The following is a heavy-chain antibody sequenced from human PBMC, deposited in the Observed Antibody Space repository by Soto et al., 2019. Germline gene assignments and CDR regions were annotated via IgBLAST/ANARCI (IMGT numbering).Heavy chain of an antibody. D-gene: IGHD3-22*01. Sequence: GGSLRLSCAASGFTFSSYGMHWVRQAPGKGLEWVAVIWYDGSNKYYADSVKGRFTISRDNSKNTLYMQMNSLRAEDTAVYYCARDYYDSSGYQGSFDYWGQGNLVTVSS. V-gene: IGHV3-33*01. J-gene: IGHJ4*02. CDR2: IWYDGSNK. CDR1: GFTFSSYG. CDR3: ARDYYDSSGYQGSFDY.